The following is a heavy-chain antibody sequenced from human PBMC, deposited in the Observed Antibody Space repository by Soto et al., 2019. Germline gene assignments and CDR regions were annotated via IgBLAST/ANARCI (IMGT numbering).Heavy chain of an antibody. CDR1: GGTFSSYA. J-gene: IGHJ5*02. D-gene: IGHD3-3*01. CDR3: ARGNTDYNWFDP. CDR2: IIPIFGTA. Sequence: SVKVSCKASGGTFSSYAISWVRQAPGQGLEWMGGIIPIFGTANYAQKFQGRVTITADESTSTAYMELSSLRSEDTAVYYCARGNTDYNWFDPWAQGTLVTVSS. V-gene: IGHV1-69*13.